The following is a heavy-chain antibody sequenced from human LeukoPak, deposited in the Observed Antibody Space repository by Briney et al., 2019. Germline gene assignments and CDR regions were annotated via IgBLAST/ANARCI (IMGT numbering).Heavy chain of an antibody. J-gene: IGHJ1*01. CDR3: ARNHDLTGTYEYLKY. CDR1: GGTFSSYA. V-gene: IGHV1-69*06. CDR2: IIPIFGTA. D-gene: IGHD7-27*01. Sequence: SVKVSCKASGGTFSSYAISWVRQAPGQGLEWMGGIIPIFGTANYAQKFQGRVTITADKSTNTAYMELSSLKSEDTAVYYCARNHDLTGTYEYLKYWGQGTLVSVSS.